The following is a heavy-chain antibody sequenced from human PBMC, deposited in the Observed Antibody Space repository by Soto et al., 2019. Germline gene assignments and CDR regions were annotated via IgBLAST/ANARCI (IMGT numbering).Heavy chain of an antibody. CDR2: ISYDGSNK. J-gene: IGHJ4*02. CDR1: GFTFSNYA. CDR3: ARARSHSSSPYFDY. Sequence: QVQLVESGGGVVQPGRSLRLSCAASGFTFSNYAMHWVRQAPGKGLEWVAVISYDGSNKYYADSVKGRFTISRDNSKNTVYLQMNSLRAEDTAVYYGARARSHSSSPYFDYWGQGTLVTVSS. D-gene: IGHD6-6*01. V-gene: IGHV3-30-3*01.